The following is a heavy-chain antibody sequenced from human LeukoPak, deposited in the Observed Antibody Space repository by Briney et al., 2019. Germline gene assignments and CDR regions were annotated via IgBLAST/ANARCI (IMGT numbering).Heavy chain of an antibody. CDR3: ARGRPYCSSTSCSLLNFDC. D-gene: IGHD2-2*01. Sequence: SETLSLTCAVYGGSFSGYYWSWIRQPPGKGLEWIGEINHSGSTNYNPSLKSRVTISVDTSKNQFSLKLSSVTAADTAVYYCARGRPYCSSTSCSLLNFDCWGQGTLVTVSS. V-gene: IGHV4-34*01. CDR1: GGSFSGYY. J-gene: IGHJ4*02. CDR2: INHSGST.